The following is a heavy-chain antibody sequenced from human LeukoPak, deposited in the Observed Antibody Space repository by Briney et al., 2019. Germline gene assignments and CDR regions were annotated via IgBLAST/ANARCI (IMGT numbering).Heavy chain of an antibody. CDR2: ITGSGGNT. J-gene: IGHJ4*02. D-gene: IGHD3-22*01. CDR3: AVDWYDSSGYGTFDY. V-gene: IGHV3-23*01. CDR1: GFSFSSYG. Sequence: GGSLRLSCAASGFSFSSYGMSWVRQGPGKGLEWVSTITGSGGNTDYADSVKGRFTLSRDNSKNTLYLQMHSLRAEDTAVYYCAVDWYDSSGYGTFDYWGQGTLVTVSS.